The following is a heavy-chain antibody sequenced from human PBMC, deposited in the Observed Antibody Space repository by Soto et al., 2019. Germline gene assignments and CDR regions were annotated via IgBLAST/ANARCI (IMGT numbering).Heavy chain of an antibody. Sequence: SLTMSLTYTVTGGSISNSCCSWILKPPGKGLEWIGYIYYSGSTNYNPSLKSRVTISVDTSKNQFSLKLSSVTAADTAAYYCARAVDYYYYNGMDVWGQGTTVTVSS. CDR1: GGSISNSC. J-gene: IGHJ6*02. V-gene: IGHV4-59*01. D-gene: IGHD2-15*01. CDR2: IYYSGST. CDR3: ARAVDYYYYNGMDV.